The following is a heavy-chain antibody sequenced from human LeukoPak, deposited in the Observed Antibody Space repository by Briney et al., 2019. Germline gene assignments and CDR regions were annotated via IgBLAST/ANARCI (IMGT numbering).Heavy chain of an antibody. J-gene: IGHJ4*02. Sequence: ASVKVSCKASGYVFTSYNMYWVRQAPGQGLEWMGIINSSGGSTNYAQKFQGRVTMTRDTSTSTAYMELRSLRSDDTAVYYCARGAKKIDYWGQGTLVTVSS. CDR2: INSSGGST. V-gene: IGHV1-46*01. CDR1: GYVFTSYN. CDR3: ARGAKKIDY.